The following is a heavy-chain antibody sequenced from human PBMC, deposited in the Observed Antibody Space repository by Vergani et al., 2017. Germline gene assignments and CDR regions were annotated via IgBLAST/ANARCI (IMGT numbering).Heavy chain of an antibody. V-gene: IGHV4-61*02. CDR1: GGSISRGGYY. J-gene: IGHJ6*02. Sequence: QVQLQESGPGLVKPSQTLSLTCTVSGGSISRGGYYWSWFRQPAGKGLEWIGRFYTGGGTSYNPSLKSRVTISVDTSKNQFSLQLSSVTAADTAVYYCARDPLYSTTWPFLLLDMDVWGQGTTVTVSS. D-gene: IGHD6-13*01. CDR3: ARDPLYSTTWPFLLLDMDV. CDR2: FYTGGGT.